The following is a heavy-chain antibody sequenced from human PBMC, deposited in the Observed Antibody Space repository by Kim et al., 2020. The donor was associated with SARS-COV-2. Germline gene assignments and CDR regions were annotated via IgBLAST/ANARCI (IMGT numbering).Heavy chain of an antibody. D-gene: IGHD5-12*01. V-gene: IGHV4-59*01. J-gene: IGHJ6*02. Sequence: SRVTISVDTSKNQFSLKLSSVPAADTAVYYCARVDIVATPTSAAGYGMDVWGQGTTVTVSS. CDR3: ARVDIVATPTSAAGYGMDV.